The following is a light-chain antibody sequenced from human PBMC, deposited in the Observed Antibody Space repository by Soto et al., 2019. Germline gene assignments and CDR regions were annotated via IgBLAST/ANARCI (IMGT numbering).Light chain of an antibody. CDR1: SSNIGRNT. CDR2: SDN. V-gene: IGLV1-44*01. CDR3: AAWDDSLNGLYV. J-gene: IGLJ1*01. Sequence: QSFLTQPPSASGTPGRRVTISCSGSSSNIGRNTVNWYQQVPGTAPKLLIYSDNQRPSGVADRFSGSKSGTSASLAISGLQSEDEADYFCAAWDDSLNGLYVFGTGTRSPS.